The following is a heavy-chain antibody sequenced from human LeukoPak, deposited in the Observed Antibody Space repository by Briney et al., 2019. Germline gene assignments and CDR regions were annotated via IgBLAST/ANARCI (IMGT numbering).Heavy chain of an antibody. D-gene: IGHD4-17*01. CDR1: GYTLTSYG. J-gene: IGHJ5*02. Sequence: GASVKVSCKASGYTLTSYGISWVRQAPGQGLEWMGWISAYNGNTNYAQKLQGRVTMTTDTSTSTAYMELRSLRSDDTAVYYCARDLMTTVIPNWFDPWGQGTLVTVSS. V-gene: IGHV1-18*01. CDR2: ISAYNGNT. CDR3: ARDLMTTVIPNWFDP.